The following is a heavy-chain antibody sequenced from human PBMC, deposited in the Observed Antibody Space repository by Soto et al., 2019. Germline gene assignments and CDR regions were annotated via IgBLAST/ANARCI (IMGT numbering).Heavy chain of an antibody. CDR2: IIPIFGTA. CDR1: GGTFSSYA. V-gene: IGHV1-69*06. Sequence: QVQLVQSGAEVKKPGSSVKVSCKASGGTFSSYAISWVRQAPGQGLEWMGGIIPIFGTANYAQKFQGRVTITADKSTSTAYMELSSLRSEDTAVYYCARVRITMVRGPYYYYYGMDVWGQGTTVTVSS. CDR3: ARVRITMVRGPYYYYYGMDV. D-gene: IGHD3-10*01. J-gene: IGHJ6*02.